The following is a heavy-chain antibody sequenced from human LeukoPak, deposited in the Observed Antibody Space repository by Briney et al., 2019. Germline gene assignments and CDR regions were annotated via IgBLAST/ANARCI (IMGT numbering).Heavy chain of an antibody. D-gene: IGHD6-13*01. CDR2: INPSGRST. CDR3: AKDRYSSSWYGSSNWFDP. V-gene: IGHV1-46*01. Sequence: GASVKVSCKAPGYTFTNYYMHWVRQAPGQGLEWMGIINPSGRSTTYVQQFQGRVTMTRDMSTSTVYMELNSLRAEDTAVYYCAKDRYSSSWYGSSNWFDPWGQGTLVTVSS. CDR1: GYTFTNYY. J-gene: IGHJ5*02.